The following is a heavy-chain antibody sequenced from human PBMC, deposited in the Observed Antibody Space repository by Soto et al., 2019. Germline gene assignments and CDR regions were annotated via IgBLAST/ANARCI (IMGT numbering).Heavy chain of an antibody. CDR1: GGTFSSYA. CDR2: IIPIFGTA. CDR3: ARDLRKYSGYDLDYYYYGMDV. J-gene: IGHJ6*02. D-gene: IGHD5-12*01. V-gene: IGHV1-69*13. Sequence: ASVKVSCKASGGTFSSYAISWVRQAPAQGLEWMGGIIPIFGTANYAQKFQGRVTITADESTSTAYMELSSLRSEDTAVYYCARDLRKYSGYDLDYYYYGMDVWGQGTTVTVSS.